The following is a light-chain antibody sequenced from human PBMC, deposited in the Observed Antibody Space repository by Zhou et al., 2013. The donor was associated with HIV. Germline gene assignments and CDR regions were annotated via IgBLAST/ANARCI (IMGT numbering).Light chain of an antibody. CDR1: SSNIGAGYD. CDR2: ANN. Sequence: QSVLTQPPSVSGAPGQRVTISCTGSSSNIGAGYDVHWYQQFPGTAPKVLIYANNKRPSGVPDRFSGSKSGNTASLTISGLQAEDEADYYCCSYTGSYVFGSGTKVTVL. V-gene: IGLV1-40*01. J-gene: IGLJ1*01. CDR3: CSYTGSYV.